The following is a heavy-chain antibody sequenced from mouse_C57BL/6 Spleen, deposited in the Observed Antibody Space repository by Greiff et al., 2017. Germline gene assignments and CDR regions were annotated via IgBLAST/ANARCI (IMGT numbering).Heavy chain of an antibody. CDR3: ARGGYYYGSSPYWYFDV. J-gene: IGHJ1*03. V-gene: IGHV1-9*01. CDR2: ILPGSGST. Sequence: QVQLQQSGAELMKPGASVKLSCKATGYTFTGYWIEWVKQRPGHGLEWIGEILPGSGSTNYNEKLKGKATFTADTSSNTAYMQLSSLTTEDSAIYYCARGGYYYGSSPYWYFDVWGTGTTVTVSS. D-gene: IGHD1-1*01. CDR1: GYTFTGYW.